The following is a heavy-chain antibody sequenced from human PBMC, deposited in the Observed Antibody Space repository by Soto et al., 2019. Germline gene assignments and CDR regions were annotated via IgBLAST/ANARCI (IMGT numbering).Heavy chain of an antibody. CDR3: ARGDYITMVRGVRPPYYYYYGMDV. D-gene: IGHD3-10*01. Sequence: ASVKVSCKASGYTFTSYYMHWVRQAPGQGLEWMGKINPSGGSTSYAQKFQGRVTMTRDTSTSTAYMELSSLRSEDTAVYYCARGDYITMVRGVRPPYYYYYGMDVWGQGTTVTVSS. V-gene: IGHV1-46*01. CDR1: GYTFTSYY. J-gene: IGHJ6*02. CDR2: INPSGGST.